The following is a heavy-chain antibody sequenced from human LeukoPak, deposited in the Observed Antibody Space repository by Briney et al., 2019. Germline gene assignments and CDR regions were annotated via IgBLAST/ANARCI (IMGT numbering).Heavy chain of an antibody. CDR2: IYYSGYT. J-gene: IGHJ4*02. V-gene: IGHV4-59*12. Sequence: SETLSLTCTVSGGSISSYYWSWIRQPPGKGLKWIGNIYYSGYTTYSPSLRSRVTISVDTSKNQFSLKLSSVTAADTAVYYCARTGYSSSWALDYWGQGTLVTVSS. CDR3: ARTGYSSSWALDY. CDR1: GGSISSYY. D-gene: IGHD6-13*01.